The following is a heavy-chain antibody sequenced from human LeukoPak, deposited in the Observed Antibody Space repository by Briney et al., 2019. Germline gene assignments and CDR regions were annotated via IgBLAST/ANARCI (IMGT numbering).Heavy chain of an antibody. D-gene: IGHD2-21*01. Sequence: GRSLRLSCAASGFTFSSYAMHWVRQAPGKGLEWVAVISYDGSNKYYADSVKGRFTISRDDSKNTLYPQMNSLKTEDTAVYYCLWWDYWGRGTLVTVSS. CDR1: GFTFSSYA. CDR3: LWWDY. CDR2: ISYDGSNK. V-gene: IGHV3-30-3*01. J-gene: IGHJ4*02.